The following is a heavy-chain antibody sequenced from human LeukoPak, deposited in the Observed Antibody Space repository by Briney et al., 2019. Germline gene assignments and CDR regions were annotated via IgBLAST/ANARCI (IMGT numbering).Heavy chain of an antibody. J-gene: IGHJ6*03. D-gene: IGHD3-3*01. V-gene: IGHV4-34*01. CDR3: ARVAKKGVLRFLEWLSNYMNV. CDR2: INHSGST. Sequence: SETLSLTRAVYGGSFSGYYWSWIRQPPGKGLEWIGEINHSGSTNYNPSLKSRVTISVDTSKNQFSLKLSSVTAADTAVYYCARVAKKGVLRFLEWLSNYMNVWGKGTTVTVSS. CDR1: GGSFSGYY.